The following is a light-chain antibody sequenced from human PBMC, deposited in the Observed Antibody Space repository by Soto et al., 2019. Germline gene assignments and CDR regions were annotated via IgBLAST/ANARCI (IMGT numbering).Light chain of an antibody. CDR2: DAS. V-gene: IGKV3D-20*02. CDR1: QSFSSSY. J-gene: IGKJ5*01. Sequence: EIVLTQSPGTLSLSPGERATLSCRASQSFSSSYLAWYQQKPGQAPRLLIYDASSRATGIPARFSGSGSGTDFTLTISSLEPEDFAVYYCQQRNYWQVTFGQGTRLEI. CDR3: QQRNYWQVT.